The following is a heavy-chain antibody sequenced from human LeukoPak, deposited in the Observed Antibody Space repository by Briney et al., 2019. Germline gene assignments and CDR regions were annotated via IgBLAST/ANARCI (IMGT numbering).Heavy chain of an antibody. CDR2: IYSGGST. D-gene: IGHD3-22*01. CDR3: ARDHYDSSGYYHTRGYYYYGMDV. CDR1: GFTVSSNY. Sequence: GGSLRLSCAASGFTVSSNYMSWVRQAPGKGLEWVSVIYSGGSTYYADSVKGRFTISRDNSKNTLYLQMNSLRAEDTAVYYCARDHYDSSGYYHTRGYYYYGMDVWGQGTTVTVSS. J-gene: IGHJ6*02. V-gene: IGHV3-66*01.